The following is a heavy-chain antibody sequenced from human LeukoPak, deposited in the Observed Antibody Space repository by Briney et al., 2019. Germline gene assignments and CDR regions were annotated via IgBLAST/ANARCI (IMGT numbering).Heavy chain of an antibody. CDR3: ARRSSGWYQDY. Sequence: GESLKISCKGSGYSFTSYWIGWVRQMPGKVLEWMGIIYPGDSDTRYSPSFQGRVTISADKSTSTAYLQWSSLKASDTAMYYCARRSSGWYQDYWGQGTLVTVSS. V-gene: IGHV5-51*01. D-gene: IGHD6-19*01. J-gene: IGHJ4*02. CDR1: GYSFTSYW. CDR2: IYPGDSDT.